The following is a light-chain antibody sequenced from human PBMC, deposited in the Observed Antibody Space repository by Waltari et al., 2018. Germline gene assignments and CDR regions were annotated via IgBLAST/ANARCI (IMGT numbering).Light chain of an antibody. CDR1: SRDVGGYNY. Sequence: QSALTQPASVSGPPGPSITISCSGTSRDVGGYNYVSWYQQHPGKAPKLMIYDLSNPPSGLSNLFSGAKTCNTASLTSSALHAEDKADYYCSSYIRSSTLELYDGGPCLTVL. CDR3: SSYIRSSTLEL. J-gene: IGLJ2*01. CDR2: DLS. V-gene: IGLV2-14*03.